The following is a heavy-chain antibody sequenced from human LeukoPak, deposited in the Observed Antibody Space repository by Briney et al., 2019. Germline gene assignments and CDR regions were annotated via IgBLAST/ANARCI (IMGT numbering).Heavy chain of an antibody. J-gene: IGHJ3*01. CDR2: IFHTGSI. D-gene: IGHD3-22*01. CDR3: VRMGVSYYYDSSTYYPVAFDV. Sequence: SETLSLTCGVSGYPISGGYYWGWIRQSPGKGLEWIATIFHTGSIYHNPSIKSRVILSVDTSKNQFSLILTSVTAADTAVYYCVRMGVSYYYDSSTYYPVAFDVWGQGTMVTVSS. V-gene: IGHV4-38-2*01. CDR1: GYPISGGYY.